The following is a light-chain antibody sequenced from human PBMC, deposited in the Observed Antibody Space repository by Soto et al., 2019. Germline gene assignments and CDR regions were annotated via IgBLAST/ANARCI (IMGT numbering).Light chain of an antibody. V-gene: IGKV3-15*01. CDR3: QQYNNWPRT. CDR2: GAS. J-gene: IGKJ1*01. Sequence: EIIMTQSPATLSVSPGERATLSCRASQSVSSKLAWYQQKLGQAPRLLIHGASTRATGIPARFSGSGSGTEFTLTISSLQSEDFAVYYCQQYNNWPRTLGQGTKVDI. CDR1: QSVSSK.